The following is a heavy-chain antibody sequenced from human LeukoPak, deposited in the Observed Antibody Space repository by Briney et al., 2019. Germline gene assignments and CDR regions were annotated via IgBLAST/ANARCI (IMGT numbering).Heavy chain of an antibody. V-gene: IGHV4-30-4*01. Sequence: SETLSLTCTVSGGSLSSGDYYWSWIRLPPGKGLEWIGYIHYSGRTNYNPSLKSRVTISVDTPRNQFSLKLSSVTAADTAVYYCARGVSDYDSSGYYFWGQGTLVTVSS. CDR1: GGSLSSGDYY. D-gene: IGHD3-22*01. CDR2: IHYSGRT. J-gene: IGHJ4*02. CDR3: ARGVSDYDSSGYYF.